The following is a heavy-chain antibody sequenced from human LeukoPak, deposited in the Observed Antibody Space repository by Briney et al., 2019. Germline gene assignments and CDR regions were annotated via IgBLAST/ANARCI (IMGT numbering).Heavy chain of an antibody. D-gene: IGHD3-22*01. CDR3: AKYGYYDNSGYPTPVGAFDI. CDR1: GFTFSSYV. Sequence: GRSLRLSCAASGFTFSSYVMHWVRQAPGKGLEWVAVISYDGSNKYYADSVKGRFTISRDNSKNTLYLQMNSLRAEDTAVYYCAKYGYYDNSGYPTPVGAFDIWGQGTMVTVSS. CDR2: ISYDGSNK. J-gene: IGHJ3*02. V-gene: IGHV3-30-3*02.